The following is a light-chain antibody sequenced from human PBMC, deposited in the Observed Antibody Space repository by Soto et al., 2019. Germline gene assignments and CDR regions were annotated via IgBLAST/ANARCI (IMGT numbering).Light chain of an antibody. CDR3: QQYNHWSSIT. J-gene: IGKJ5*01. Sequence: EIAMTQSPATLSVSLGERATLSCRASKYISNNLAWYQQRPGQAPSLLIYGASTRATGVPARFSGSGSGTDFLLSISGLQSEDSAVYYCQQYNHWSSITFGQGTRLEIK. V-gene: IGKV3-15*01. CDR2: GAS. CDR1: KYISNN.